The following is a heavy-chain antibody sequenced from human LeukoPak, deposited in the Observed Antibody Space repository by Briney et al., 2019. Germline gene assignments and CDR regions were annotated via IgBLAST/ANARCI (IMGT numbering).Heavy chain of an antibody. D-gene: IGHD3-3*01. Sequence: SETLSLTCAVYGGSFSGYYWSWIRQPPGKGLEWIGEINHGGSTNYNPSLKSRVTISVDTSKNQISLKLSSVTAADTAVHYCARGWRYDFWSGTPGGTFDYWGQGTLVTVSS. J-gene: IGHJ4*02. CDR2: INHGGST. CDR1: GGSFSGYY. V-gene: IGHV4-34*01. CDR3: ARGWRYDFWSGTPGGTFDY.